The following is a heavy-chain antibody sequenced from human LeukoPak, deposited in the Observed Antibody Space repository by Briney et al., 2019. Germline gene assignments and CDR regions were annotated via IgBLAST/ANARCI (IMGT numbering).Heavy chain of an antibody. CDR1: GGSISSGGYS. CDR2: IYHSGST. J-gene: IGHJ3*02. D-gene: IGHD2-2*01. Sequence: PSQTLSLTCAVSGGSISSGGYSWSWIRQPPGKGLEWIGYIYHSGSTYYNPSLKSRVTISVDRSKNQFSLKLSSVTAADTAVYYCAKSSTEQYAFDIWGQGTMVTVSS. CDR3: AKSSTEQYAFDI. V-gene: IGHV4-30-2*01.